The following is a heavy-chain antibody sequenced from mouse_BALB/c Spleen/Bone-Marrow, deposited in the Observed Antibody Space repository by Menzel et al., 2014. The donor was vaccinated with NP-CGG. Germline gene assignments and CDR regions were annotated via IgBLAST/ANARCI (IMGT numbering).Heavy chain of an antibody. CDR2: IWAGGST. V-gene: IGHV2-9*02. CDR1: GFSLTSYG. D-gene: IGHD2-2*01. Sequence: VKLEESGPGLVAPSQSLSITCTVSGFSLTSYGVHWVRQPPGKGLEWLGVIWAGGSTNYNSALMSRLSISKDNSKSQVFLKMNSLQTDDTAMYYCARDGYETYWGQGTLVTVSA. J-gene: IGHJ3*01. CDR3: ARDGYETY.